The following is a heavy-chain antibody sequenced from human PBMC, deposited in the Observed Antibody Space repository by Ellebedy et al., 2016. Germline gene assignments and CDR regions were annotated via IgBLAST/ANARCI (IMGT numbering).Heavy chain of an antibody. CDR2: INHSGST. CDR1: GGSFSGYY. D-gene: IGHD3-3*01. V-gene: IGHV4-34*01. Sequence: SETLSLTCAVYGGSFSGYYWSWIRQPPGKGLEWIGEINHSGSTNYNPSLKSRVTISVDTSKNQFSLKLSSVTAADTAVYYCARGGLRFLEWSPYSYWGQGTLVTVSS. CDR3: ARGGLRFLEWSPYSY. J-gene: IGHJ4*02.